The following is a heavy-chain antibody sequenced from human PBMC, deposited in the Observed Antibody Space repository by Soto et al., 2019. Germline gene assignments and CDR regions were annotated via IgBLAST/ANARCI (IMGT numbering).Heavy chain of an antibody. CDR1: GYTFTSYA. D-gene: IGHD6-13*01. J-gene: IGHJ6*02. Sequence: ASVKVSCKASGYTFTSYAMHWVRQAPGQRLEWMGWINAGNGNTKYSQKFQGRVTITRDTSASTAYMELSSLRSEDTAVYYCARDRRSSRDYYYGMDVWGQGPTVTVSS. CDR2: INAGNGNT. CDR3: ARDRRSSRDYYYGMDV. V-gene: IGHV1-3*01.